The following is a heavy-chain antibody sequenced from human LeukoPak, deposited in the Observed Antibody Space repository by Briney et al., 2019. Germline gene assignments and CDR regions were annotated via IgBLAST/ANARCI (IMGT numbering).Heavy chain of an antibody. Sequence: GGSLRLSCAASGLTVSSSHMNWVRQAPGRGLEWVSVIYSGGSAYYADSVKGRFTVSRDISKNTLFLQMNILRVEDTAVYYCARDQANYGSTLDAFDIWGQGTMVTVSS. J-gene: IGHJ3*02. CDR3: ARDQANYGSTLDAFDI. D-gene: IGHD3-10*01. CDR1: GLTVSSSH. CDR2: IYSGGSA. V-gene: IGHV3-66*01.